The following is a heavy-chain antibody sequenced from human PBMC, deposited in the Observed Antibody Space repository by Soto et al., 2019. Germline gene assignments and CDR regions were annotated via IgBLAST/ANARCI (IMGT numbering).Heavy chain of an antibody. Sequence: QVQLVESGGGVVQPGRSLRLSCAASGFTFSSYAMHWVRQAPGKGLERVAVISYDGSNKYYADSVKGRFTISRDNSKNTLYLQMNSLRADDTAVYYCARDRAAAGLYWGQGTLVTVSS. D-gene: IGHD6-13*01. CDR1: GFTFSSYA. V-gene: IGHV3-30-3*01. CDR2: ISYDGSNK. CDR3: ARDRAAAGLY. J-gene: IGHJ4*02.